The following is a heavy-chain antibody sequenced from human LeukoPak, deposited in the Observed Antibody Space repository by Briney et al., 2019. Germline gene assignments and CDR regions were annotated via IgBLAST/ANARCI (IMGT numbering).Heavy chain of an antibody. D-gene: IGHD6-13*01. V-gene: IGHV3-53*04. CDR1: GLTFSSYW. J-gene: IGHJ6*02. Sequence: GGSLRLSCAASGLTFSSYWMSWVRQAPGKGLEWVSVIYSGGSTYYADSVKGRFTISRHNSKNTLYLQMNSLRAEDTAVYYCARAPGHPTTYSSSWYFYYGMDVWGQGTTVTVSS. CDR3: ARAPGHPTTYSSSWYFYYGMDV. CDR2: IYSGGST.